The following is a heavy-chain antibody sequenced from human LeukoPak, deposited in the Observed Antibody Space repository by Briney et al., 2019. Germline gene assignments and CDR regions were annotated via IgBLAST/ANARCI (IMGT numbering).Heavy chain of an antibody. CDR2: IYSGGST. CDR1: GFTVSSNY. Sequence: GGSLRLSCAASGFTVSSNYMSWVRQAPGKGLEWVSVIYSGGSTYYADSVKGRFTISRGNSKNTLYLQMNSLRAEDTAVYYCARVKMEQRYYYYYYMDVWGKGTTVTVSS. D-gene: IGHD6-25*01. CDR3: ARVKMEQRYYYYYYMDV. V-gene: IGHV3-53*05. J-gene: IGHJ6*03.